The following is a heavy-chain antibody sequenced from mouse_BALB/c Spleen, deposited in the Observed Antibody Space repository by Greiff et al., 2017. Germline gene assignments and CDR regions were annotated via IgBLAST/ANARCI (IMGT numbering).Heavy chain of an antibody. CDR3: AREDYYGSYYAMDY. CDR1: GYTFTSYV. V-gene: IGHV1-14*01. CDR2: INPYNDGT. D-gene: IGHD1-2*01. J-gene: IGHJ4*01. Sequence: EVKLQESGPELVKPGASVKMSCKASGYTFTSYVMHWVKQKPGQGLEWIGYINPYNDGTKYNEKFKGKATLTSDKSSSTAYMELSSLTSEDSAVYYCAREDYYGSYYAMDYWGQGTSVTVSS.